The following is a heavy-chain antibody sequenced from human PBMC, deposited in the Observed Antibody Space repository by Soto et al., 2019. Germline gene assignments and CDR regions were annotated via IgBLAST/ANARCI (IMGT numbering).Heavy chain of an antibody. Sequence: LSLTCAASGFTVSSNYMSWVRQAPGKGLEWVSVIYSGGSTYYADSVKGRFTISRHNSKNTLYLQMNSLRAEDTAVYYCARGAIAAAAPSDAFDIWGQGTMVTVSS. CDR1: GFTVSSNY. D-gene: IGHD6-13*01. CDR2: IYSGGST. CDR3: ARGAIAAAAPSDAFDI. V-gene: IGHV3-53*04. J-gene: IGHJ3*02.